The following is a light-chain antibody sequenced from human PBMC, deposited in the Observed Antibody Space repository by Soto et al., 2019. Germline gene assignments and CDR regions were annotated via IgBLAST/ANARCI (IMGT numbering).Light chain of an antibody. J-gene: IGKJ1*01. CDR3: QQYNNWWT. CDR1: QSVSSN. Sequence: EIVMTQSPATLSVSPGERATLSCRASQSVSSNLAWYQQKPGQAPRLLIYGASTRATGIPARFSGSWSGTEFTLTVSSLKSEDFAVYYCQQYNNWWTFGQGTKVDIK. V-gene: IGKV3-15*01. CDR2: GAS.